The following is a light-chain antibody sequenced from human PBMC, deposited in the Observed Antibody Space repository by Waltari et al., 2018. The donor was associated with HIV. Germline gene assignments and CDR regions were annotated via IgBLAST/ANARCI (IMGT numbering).Light chain of an antibody. CDR3: QQYGNSPRT. Sequence: EIVLTQSPGTLSLSPGDRATLSCRASQTVSSSYFAWYQQKPGQAPRLLIFGASSRATGIPDRFSGSGSGTDFTLTISRLEPEDFAVYYCQQYGNSPRTFGQGTKVEIK. J-gene: IGKJ1*01. V-gene: IGKV3-20*01. CDR2: GAS. CDR1: QTVSSSY.